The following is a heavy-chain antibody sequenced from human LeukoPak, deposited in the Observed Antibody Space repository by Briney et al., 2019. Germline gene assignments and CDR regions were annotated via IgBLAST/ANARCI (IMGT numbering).Heavy chain of an antibody. Sequence: ASXKVSCKASGYTFTSYDINWVRQATGQGLEWMGWMNPNSGNTGYAQKFQGRVTLTRNTSISTAYMELSRLRSEDTAVYYCARGGSSWYTFDYWGQGTLVTVSS. CDR1: GYTFTSYD. D-gene: IGHD6-13*01. CDR3: ARGGSSWYTFDY. V-gene: IGHV1-8*01. J-gene: IGHJ4*02. CDR2: MNPNSGNT.